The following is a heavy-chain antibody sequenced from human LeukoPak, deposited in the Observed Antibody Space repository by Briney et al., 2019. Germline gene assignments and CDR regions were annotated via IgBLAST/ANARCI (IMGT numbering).Heavy chain of an antibody. D-gene: IGHD3-3*01. CDR2: IYYSGST. CDR3: ARTWKKATIFGVARTKYYMDV. V-gene: IGHV4-59*12. Sequence: SETLSLTCTVSGGSISSYYWSWIRQPPGKGLEWIGYIYYSGSTNYNPSLKSRVTISVDPSKDQFSLMVTSVTPADTAVYFCARTWKKATIFGVARTKYYMDVWGKGTTVSVSS. CDR1: GGSISSYY. J-gene: IGHJ6*03.